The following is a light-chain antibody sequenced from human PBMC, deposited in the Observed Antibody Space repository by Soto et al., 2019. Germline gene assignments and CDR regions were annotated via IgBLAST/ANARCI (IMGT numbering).Light chain of an antibody. CDR3: QQYHNWPPWT. Sequence: EIQMTQSPDTLSVSLGDRATLSCRASQNIIINMAWYQQKPGQPPRLLFFGASTKAAGCPARFSASGAGTEFTLTIDSLQSEDFAVYYCQQYHNWPPWTFGQGTRVEIK. CDR2: GAS. V-gene: IGKV3-15*01. CDR1: QNIIIN. J-gene: IGKJ1*01.